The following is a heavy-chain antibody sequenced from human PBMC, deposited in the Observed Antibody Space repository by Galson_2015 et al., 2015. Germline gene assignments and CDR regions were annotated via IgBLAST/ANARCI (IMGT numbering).Heavy chain of an antibody. CDR1: GFTFSSYG. Sequence: SLRLSCAASGFTFSSYGMHWVRQAPGKGLEWVAVIWYDGSNKYYADSVKGRFTISRDNSKNTLYLQMNSLRAEDTAVYYCARDKESGSYSRAFDIWGQGTMVTVSS. CDR3: ARDKESGSYSRAFDI. CDR2: IWYDGSNK. V-gene: IGHV3-33*01. J-gene: IGHJ3*02. D-gene: IGHD1-26*01.